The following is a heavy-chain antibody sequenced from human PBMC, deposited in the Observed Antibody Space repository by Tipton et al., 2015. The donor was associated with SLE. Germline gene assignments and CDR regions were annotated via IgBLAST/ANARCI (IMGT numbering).Heavy chain of an antibody. J-gene: IGHJ4*02. V-gene: IGHV3-48*01. CDR3: AKPGLSRGVVGALGY. CDR1: GFTFSSYS. CDR2: ISSSSSTI. D-gene: IGHD1-26*01. Sequence: SLRLSCAASGFTFSSYSMNWVRQAPGKGLEWVSYISSSSSTIYYADSVKGRFTISRDKAKNSLYLQMNSLRAEEKAVYYCAKPGLSRGVVGALGYWGQGTLVTVSS.